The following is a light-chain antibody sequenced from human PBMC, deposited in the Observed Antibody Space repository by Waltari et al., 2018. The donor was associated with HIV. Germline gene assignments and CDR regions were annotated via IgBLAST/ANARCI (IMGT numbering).Light chain of an antibody. J-gene: IGKJ1*01. CDR1: HTISRF. CDR2: SAS. Sequence: DIQMTQSPSSLSASVGDRVTVTCRANHTISRFLNWYQHKPGKAPNLLISSASNLHSGVPSRFGGSGSETDFALTISSLQPEDFAVYYCQQTYSGPWTFGQGTKIDIK. V-gene: IGKV1-39*01. CDR3: QQTYSGPWT.